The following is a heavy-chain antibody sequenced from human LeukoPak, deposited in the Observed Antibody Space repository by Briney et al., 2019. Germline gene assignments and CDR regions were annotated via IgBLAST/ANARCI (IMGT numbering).Heavy chain of an antibody. CDR2: IYPGDSDI. V-gene: IGHV5-51*01. CDR1: GYSFTNYW. Sequence: GESLQISCKVSGYSFTNYWIAWVRQLPGKGLEWMGIIYPGDSDIRYSPSFQGQVTISADKSITTAYLQWSSLKASDTAMYYCARYLHYSTFFDYWGQGTLVTVSS. D-gene: IGHD2-21*01. CDR3: ARYLHYSTFFDY. J-gene: IGHJ4*02.